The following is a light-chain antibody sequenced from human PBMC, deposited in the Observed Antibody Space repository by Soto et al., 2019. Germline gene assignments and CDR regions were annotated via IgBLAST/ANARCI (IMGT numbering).Light chain of an antibody. CDR2: EVS. V-gene: IGLV2-14*01. Sequence: QSALTQPASVSGSPGQSITISCTGTSSDVGSYNYVSWFQQYPGTAPKLMIFEVSHRPSGVSNRFSGSKSGNTASLTISGRQADDAGNYYSRSYTSSSTHVFGGGTKLTVL. J-gene: IGLJ2*01. CDR3: RSYTSSSTHV. CDR1: SSDVGSYNY.